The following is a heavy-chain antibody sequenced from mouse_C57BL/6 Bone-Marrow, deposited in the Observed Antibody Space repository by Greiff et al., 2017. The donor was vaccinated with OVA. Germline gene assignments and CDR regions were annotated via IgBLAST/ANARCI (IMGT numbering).Heavy chain of an antibody. CDR3: ARRWLLYYFDY. CDR1: GYTFTSYW. D-gene: IGHD2-3*01. CDR2: IHPNSGST. Sequence: QVQLQQPGAELVKPAASVKLSCKASGYTFTSYWMHWVKQRPGQGLEWIGMIHPNSGSTNYNEKFKSKATLTVDKSSSTAYMQLSSLTSEDSAVYYCARRWLLYYFDYWGQGTTLTVSS. J-gene: IGHJ2*01. V-gene: IGHV1-64*01.